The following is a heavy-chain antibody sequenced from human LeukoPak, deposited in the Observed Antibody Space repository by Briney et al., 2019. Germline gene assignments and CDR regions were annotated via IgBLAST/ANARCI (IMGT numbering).Heavy chain of an antibody. J-gene: IGHJ4*02. CDR2: ISAYNGNT. V-gene: IGHV1-18*01. CDR1: GGTFSSYT. Sequence: ASVKVSCKASGGTFSSYTISWVRQAPGQGLEWMGWISAYNGNTNYAQKLQGRVTMTTDTSTSTAYMELRSLRSDDTAVYYCARDSPVVVTASLDYWGQGTLVTVSS. CDR3: ARDSPVVVTASLDY. D-gene: IGHD2-21*02.